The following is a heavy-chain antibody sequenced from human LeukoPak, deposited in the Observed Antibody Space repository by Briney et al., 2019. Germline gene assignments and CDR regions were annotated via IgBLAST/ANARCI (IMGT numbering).Heavy chain of an antibody. CDR2: ISFSSSYI. D-gene: IGHD3-10*01. CDR3: AKLKEGGYGSGRRYYFDY. Sequence: PGGSLRLSCAASGFTFSSYNMDWVRQAPGKGLEWVSSISFSSSYIYYADSVKGRFTISRDNAKNTLYLQMNSLRAEDTAVYYCAKLKEGGYGSGRRYYFDYWGQGTLVTVSS. V-gene: IGHV3-21*04. CDR1: GFTFSSYN. J-gene: IGHJ4*02.